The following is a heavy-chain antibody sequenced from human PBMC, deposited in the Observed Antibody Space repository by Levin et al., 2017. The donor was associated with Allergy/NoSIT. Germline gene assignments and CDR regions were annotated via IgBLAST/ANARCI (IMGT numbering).Heavy chain of an antibody. Sequence: SETLSLTCTVSGGSISSSSYYWGWIRQPPGKGLEWIGSIYYSGSTYYNPSLKSRVTISVDTSKNQFSLKLSSVTAADTAVYYCARHGRWGHNSSGWQGVDYWGQGTLVTVSS. J-gene: IGHJ4*02. CDR2: IYYSGST. V-gene: IGHV4-39*01. D-gene: IGHD6-19*01. CDR3: ARHGRWGHNSSGWQGVDY. CDR1: GGSISSSSYY.